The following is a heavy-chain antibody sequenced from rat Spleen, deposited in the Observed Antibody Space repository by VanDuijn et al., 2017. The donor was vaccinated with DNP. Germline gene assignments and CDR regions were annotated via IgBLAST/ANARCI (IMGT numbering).Heavy chain of an antibody. CDR3: ARHVLPLRVWDY. Sequence: EVQLVESGGGLVQPGRSLKLSCVASGFTFSDYYMAWVRPVPTKGLEWVAYISYDGGTTNYADSVRGRFTISRDNAKNTLYLQMNSLRSEDMATYYCARHVLPLRVWDYWGQGVMVTVSS. D-gene: IGHD1-4*01. CDR2: ISYDGGTT. J-gene: IGHJ2*01. V-gene: IGHV5-22*01. CDR1: GFTFSDYY.